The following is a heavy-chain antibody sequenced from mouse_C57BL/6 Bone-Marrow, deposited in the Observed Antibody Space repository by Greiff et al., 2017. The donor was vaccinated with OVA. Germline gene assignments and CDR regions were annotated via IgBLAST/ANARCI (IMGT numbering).Heavy chain of an antibody. D-gene: IGHD1-1*01. J-gene: IGHJ1*03. Sequence: EVQLQESGPELVKPGASVKMSCKASGYTFTDYNMHWVKQSHGKSLEWIGYINPNNGGTSYNQKFKGKATLTVNKSSSTAYMELRSLTSEDSAVYYCARGNYGSSLYWYFDVWGTGTTVTVSS. V-gene: IGHV1-22*01. CDR1: GYTFTDYN. CDR2: INPNNGGT. CDR3: ARGNYGSSLYWYFDV.